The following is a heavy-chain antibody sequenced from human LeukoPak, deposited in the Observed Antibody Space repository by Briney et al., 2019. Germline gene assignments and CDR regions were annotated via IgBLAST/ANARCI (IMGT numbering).Heavy chain of an antibody. J-gene: IGHJ4*02. V-gene: IGHV3-74*01. CDR3: ARVVSSSSWYGPRDY. CDR1: GFTFSSYG. CDR2: ISFDGSDA. D-gene: IGHD6-13*01. Sequence: PGRSLRLSCAASGFTFSSYGMHWVRQAPGKGLVWVSCISFDGSDATYADSVKGRFTISRDNAKNSLYLQMNSLRAEDTAVYYCARVVSSSSWYGPRDYWGQGTLVTVSS.